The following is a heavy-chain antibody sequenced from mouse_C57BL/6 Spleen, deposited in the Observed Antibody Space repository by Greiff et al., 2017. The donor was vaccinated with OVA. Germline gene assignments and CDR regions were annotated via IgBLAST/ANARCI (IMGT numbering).Heavy chain of an antibody. J-gene: IGHJ4*01. D-gene: IGHD2-4*01. CDR1: GFSLTSYG. CDR3: ARSSIYYDYDDAMDY. Sequence: QVQLKESGPGLVAPSQSLSITCTVSGFSLTSYGVHWVRQPPGKGLEWLVVLWSDGSTTYNSALKSRLSISKDNSKIQVFLTMNRLQTDDTAMYYCARSSIYYDYDDAMDYWGQGTSVTVSS. CDR2: LWSDGST. V-gene: IGHV2-6*03.